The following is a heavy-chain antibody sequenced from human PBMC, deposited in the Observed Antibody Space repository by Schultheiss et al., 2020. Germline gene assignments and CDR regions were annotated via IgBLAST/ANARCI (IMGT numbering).Heavy chain of an antibody. V-gene: IGHV4-30-2*01. CDR3: ARDPSSGWYDAFDI. CDR1: GGSISSGGYS. D-gene: IGHD6-19*01. Sequence: SETLSLTCAVSGGSISSGGYSWSWIRQPPGKGLEWIGYIYHSGSTYYNPSLKSRVTISVDRSKNQFSLKLSSVTAADTAVYYCARDPSSGWYDAFDIWGQGTMVTVSS. J-gene: IGHJ3*02. CDR2: IYHSGST.